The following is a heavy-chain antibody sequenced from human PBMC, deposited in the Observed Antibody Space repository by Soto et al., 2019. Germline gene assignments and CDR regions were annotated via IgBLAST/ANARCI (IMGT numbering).Heavy chain of an antibody. V-gene: IGHV2-5*02. D-gene: IGHD6-19*01. Sequence: QITLKESGPTLLKPTQTLTLTCTFSGFSLNTSGVGVGWIRQPPGKALEWLALIYWDDAKRYSPSLKSRLTIPKDTSKNHVVLTMTNMDPVDTGTYYGGHRSGWSPHNWFAPWGQGTLVPVSS. CDR1: GFSLNTSGVG. J-gene: IGHJ5*02. CDR3: GHRSGWSPHNWFAP. CDR2: IYWDDAK.